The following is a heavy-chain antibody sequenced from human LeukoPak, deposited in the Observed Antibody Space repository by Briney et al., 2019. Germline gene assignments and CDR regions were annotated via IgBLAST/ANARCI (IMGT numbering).Heavy chain of an antibody. V-gene: IGHV4-34*01. Sequence: SETLSLTCGVFGVSINDYYWSWIRQSPGKGLEWIGEISHTEGTRYNPSLESRVTISVGTSENQLSLKLIFVTAADTAVYYCARIHCGHSGSVCYNHWGLGTLVTVSS. D-gene: IGHD3-9*01. CDR3: ARIHCGHSGSVCYNH. CDR1: GVSINDYY. CDR2: ISHTEGT. J-gene: IGHJ4*02.